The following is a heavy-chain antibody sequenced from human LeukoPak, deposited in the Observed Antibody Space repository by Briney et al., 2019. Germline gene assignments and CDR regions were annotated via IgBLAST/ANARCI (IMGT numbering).Heavy chain of an antibody. V-gene: IGHV3-21*01. J-gene: IGHJ3*02. CDR2: ISSSSRYI. CDR3: ARDFPRDNDAFDI. CDR1: GFTFSSYS. Sequence: GGSLRLSCAASGFTFSSYSMNWVRQAPGKGLEWVSSISSSSRYIYYADSMKGRFTISRDNAKNSLYLQMNSLRAEDTAVYYCARDFPRDNDAFDIWGQGTMVTVSS.